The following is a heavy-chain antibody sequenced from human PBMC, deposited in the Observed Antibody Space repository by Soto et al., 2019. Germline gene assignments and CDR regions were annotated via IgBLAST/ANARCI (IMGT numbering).Heavy chain of an antibody. CDR1: GFTFSDYY. CDR3: VKNPPGTTVTTKYFQH. Sequence: QVQLVESGGGLVKPGGSLRLSCAASGFTFSDYYMSWIRQAPGKRLEWVSYISSSGSSIYYADSVKGRFTISRDNAKNSLYLQMNSLGAEDTAVYYCVKNPPGTTVTTKYFQHWGQGALVTVSS. V-gene: IGHV3-11*01. J-gene: IGHJ1*01. D-gene: IGHD4-17*01. CDR2: ISSSGSSI.